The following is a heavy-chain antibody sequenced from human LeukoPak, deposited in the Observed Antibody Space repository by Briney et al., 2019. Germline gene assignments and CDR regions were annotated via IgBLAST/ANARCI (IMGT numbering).Heavy chain of an antibody. D-gene: IGHD3-22*01. V-gene: IGHV3-7*01. Sequence: GGSLRLSCPGSGFTFSSYAMSRVRQAPGKGLEWVANIKQDGSEKYYVDSVKGRFTISRDNAKNSLYLQMNSLRAEDTAVYYCARDQRIVPTYAYGMDVWGQGTTATVSS. CDR2: IKQDGSEK. CDR1: GFTFSSYA. CDR3: ARDQRIVPTYAYGMDV. J-gene: IGHJ6*02.